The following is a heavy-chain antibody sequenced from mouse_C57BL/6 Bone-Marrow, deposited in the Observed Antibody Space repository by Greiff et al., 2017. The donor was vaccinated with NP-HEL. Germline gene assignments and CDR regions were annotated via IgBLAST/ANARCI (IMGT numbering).Heavy chain of an antibody. J-gene: IGHJ2*01. CDR3: ARGGSDPHFDY. V-gene: IGHV1-54*01. Sequence: VKLMESGAELVRPGTSVKVSCKASGYAFTNYLIEWVKQRPGQGLEWIGVINPGSGGTTYNEKFKGKATLTADKSSSTAYMQLSSLTAEDSAVYVCARGGSDPHFDYWGQGTTLTVSS. CDR1: GYAFTNYL. CDR2: INPGSGGT.